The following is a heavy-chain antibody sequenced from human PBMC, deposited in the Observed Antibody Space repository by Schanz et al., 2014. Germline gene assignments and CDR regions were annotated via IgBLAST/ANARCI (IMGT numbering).Heavy chain of an antibody. CDR3: TADLWFGAVWGVW. J-gene: IGHJ4*02. D-gene: IGHD3-10*01. Sequence: EVQLVESGGGLIQPGGSLRLSCATSGFTLNDAWMNWVRQAPGKGLQWVARIKSKTDGGTRDYAAPVKGRFTISTDDSKNTVYLQTNSLQTEDTAVYYCTADLWFGAVWGVWWGQGTLVTVSS. CDR1: GFTLNDAW. CDR2: IKSKTDGGTR. V-gene: IGHV3-15*01.